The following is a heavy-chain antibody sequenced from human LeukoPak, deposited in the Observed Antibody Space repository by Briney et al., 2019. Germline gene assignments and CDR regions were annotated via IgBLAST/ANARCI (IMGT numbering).Heavy chain of an antibody. J-gene: IGHJ4*02. CDR2: IDPSGGST. D-gene: IGHD6-6*01. CDR1: GYTFTTYY. Sequence: ASVTVSCKASGYTFTTYYIHWVRQAPGQGLEWMGIIDPSGGSTTSKQKFQGRVTMTRDTSTSTVYMELSSLRSEDTAVYYCARGESSSSFDHWGQGTLVTVSS. CDR3: ARGESSSSFDH. V-gene: IGHV1-46*01.